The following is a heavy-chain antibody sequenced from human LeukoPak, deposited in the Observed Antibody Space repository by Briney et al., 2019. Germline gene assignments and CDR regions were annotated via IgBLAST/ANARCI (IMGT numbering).Heavy chain of an antibody. J-gene: IGHJ6*02. Sequence: ASVKVSCKVSGYTLTELSMHWVRQAPGKGLEWMGGFDPEDGEIIYAQKFQGRVTMTEDTSTDTAYMELSSLRSEDTAVYYCATDRGAVTQDYYYGMDVWGQGTTVTVSS. V-gene: IGHV1-24*01. CDR3: ATDRGAVTQDYYYGMDV. CDR1: GYTLTELS. CDR2: FDPEDGEI. D-gene: IGHD4-23*01.